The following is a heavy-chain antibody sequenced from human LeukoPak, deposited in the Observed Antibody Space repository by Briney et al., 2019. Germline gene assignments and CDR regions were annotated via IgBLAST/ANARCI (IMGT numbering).Heavy chain of an antibody. J-gene: IGHJ6*04. D-gene: IGHD3-10*01. V-gene: IGHV4-34*01. Sequence: SETLSLTCAVYGGSFSGYYWSWIRQPPGKGLEWIGEINQSGSTNYNPSLKSRVTISVDTSKNQFSLKLSSVTAADTAVYYCARGQDVSPSRDMVRGPYYYYGMDVWGKGTTVTVSS. CDR3: ARGQDVSPSRDMVRGPYYYYGMDV. CDR2: INQSGST. CDR1: GGSFSGYY.